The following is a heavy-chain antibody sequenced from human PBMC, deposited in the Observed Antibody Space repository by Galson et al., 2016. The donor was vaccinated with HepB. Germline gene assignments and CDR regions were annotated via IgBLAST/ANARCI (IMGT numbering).Heavy chain of an antibody. CDR2: ISYSGNA. Sequence: LSLTCSVSGAPISSGSHYWTWIRQHPGKGLEWIGCISYSGNAYYNPSLKSRLTISLDTSKNQFSLKLTSVTAADTAVYYCARDQRIGDGYDIWGQGTMVTVSS. J-gene: IGHJ3*02. CDR1: GAPISSGSHY. D-gene: IGHD2/OR15-2a*01. CDR3: ARDQRIGDGYDI. V-gene: IGHV4-31*03.